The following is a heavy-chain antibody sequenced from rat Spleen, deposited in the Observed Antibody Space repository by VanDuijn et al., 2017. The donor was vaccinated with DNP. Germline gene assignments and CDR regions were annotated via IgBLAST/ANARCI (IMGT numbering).Heavy chain of an antibody. Sequence: EVQLMESGGGLVQPGRPMRLSCAASGFTFRNYDMAWVRQAPTKGLEWVASISPRGLSTYYRDSVKGRFTISRDNAKSIVFLQMDSLRSEDTATYYCATIIRGDYWGQGVMVTVSS. CDR1: GFTFRNYD. V-gene: IGHV5-25*01. D-gene: IGHD4-3*01. CDR2: ISPRGLST. J-gene: IGHJ2*01. CDR3: ATIIRGDY.